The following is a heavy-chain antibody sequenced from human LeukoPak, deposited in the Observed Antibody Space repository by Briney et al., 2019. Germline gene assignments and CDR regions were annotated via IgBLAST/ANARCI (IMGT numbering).Heavy chain of an antibody. CDR2: SNPNSGGT. J-gene: IGHJ5*02. V-gene: IGHV1-2*02. CDR1: GYTFTGYY. CDR3: ARGTGGIVVVPAAPRKGYNWFDP. Sequence: ASVKVSCTASGYTFTGYYMHWVRQAPGQGLEWMGWSNPNSGGTNYAQKFQGRVTMTRDTSISTAYMELSKPRSDDTAVYYCARGTGGIVVVPAAPRKGYNWFDPWGQGTLVTVSS. D-gene: IGHD2-2*01.